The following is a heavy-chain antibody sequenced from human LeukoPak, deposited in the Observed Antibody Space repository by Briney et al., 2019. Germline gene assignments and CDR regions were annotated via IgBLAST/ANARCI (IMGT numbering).Heavy chain of an antibody. J-gene: IGHJ4*02. Sequence: GASVKVSCKASGYTFTSYAINWVRQAPGQGLEWMGWIGAYHGSTKYAQKLQGRVTMTTDTSTSTAYMELRSLRSDDTAVYYCARARDYYDSSGYTDYWGQGTLVTVSS. D-gene: IGHD3-22*01. CDR1: GYTFTSYA. CDR3: ARARDYYDSSGYTDY. CDR2: IGAYHGST. V-gene: IGHV1-18*01.